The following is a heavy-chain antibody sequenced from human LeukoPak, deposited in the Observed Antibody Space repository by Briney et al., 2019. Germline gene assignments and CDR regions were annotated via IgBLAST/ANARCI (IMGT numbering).Heavy chain of an antibody. Sequence: PGGSLRLSCAASGFTFSSYAMHWVRQAPGKGLEWVAVISHDGSNKYYADLKGRFTISRDNAKSSLYLQMNSLRAEDTAVYYCAREGSYYDFWSGYYPLDYWGQGTLVTVSS. J-gene: IGHJ4*02. D-gene: IGHD3-3*01. CDR3: AREGSYYDFWSGYYPLDY. V-gene: IGHV3-30-3*01. CDR2: ISHDGSNK. CDR1: GFTFSSYA.